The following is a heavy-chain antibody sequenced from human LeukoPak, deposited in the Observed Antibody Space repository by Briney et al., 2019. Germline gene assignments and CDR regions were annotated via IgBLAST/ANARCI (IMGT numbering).Heavy chain of an antibody. Sequence: SETLSLTCAVSGGSINSGPYSWSWDRQPPGKGLEWIGYISHGGSTYYNPSLKSRVTISVDRPKNQFFLRLTSVTAADTAVYFCAGVKWGHFDSWGQGTRVTVSS. CDR2: ISHGGST. CDR3: AGVKWGHFDS. D-gene: IGHD7-27*01. J-gene: IGHJ4*02. V-gene: IGHV4-30-2*01. CDR1: GGSINSGPYS.